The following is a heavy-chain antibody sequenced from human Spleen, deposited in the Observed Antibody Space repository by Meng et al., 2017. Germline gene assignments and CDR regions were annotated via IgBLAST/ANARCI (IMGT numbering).Heavy chain of an antibody. J-gene: IGHJ5*02. Sequence: QGQLLQSGAEVKKPRSSVTVSFKPSGGAFSNYGFSWVRQGPGQGLEWVVRIIPLLGAAKYAPKFQGRVTLIADISTSTTYMELSSLRSEDTAVYYCAKDEGSSGFFNWFDPWGQGTLVTVSS. CDR1: GGAFSNYG. CDR3: AKDEGSSGFFNWFDP. D-gene: IGHD3-22*01. CDR2: IIPLLGAA. V-gene: IGHV1-69*04.